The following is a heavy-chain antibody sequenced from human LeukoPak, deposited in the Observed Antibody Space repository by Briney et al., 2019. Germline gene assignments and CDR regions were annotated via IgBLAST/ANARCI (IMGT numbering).Heavy chain of an antibody. CDR1: GGSISSGDYY. J-gene: IGHJ4*02. V-gene: IGHV4-30-4*01. CDR2: IYYSGSS. D-gene: IGHD4-23*01. CDR3: ARDLLNEGNHLDY. Sequence: SETLSLTCTVSGGSISSGDYYWSWIRQPPGKGLEWIGYIYYSGSSYYNPSLKSRVTISVDTSKNQFSLKLSSVTAADTAVYYCARDLLNEGNHLDYWGQGTLVTVSS.